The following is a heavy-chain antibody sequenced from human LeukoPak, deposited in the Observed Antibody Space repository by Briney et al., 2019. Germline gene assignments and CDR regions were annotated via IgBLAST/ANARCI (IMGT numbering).Heavy chain of an antibody. CDR1: GYTFTSYY. CDR2: INPSGGST. J-gene: IGHJ4*02. Sequence: ASVKVSCKASGYTFTSYYMHWVRQAPGQGLEWMGIINPSGGSTSYAQKFQGRVTMTRDTSTNTVYMELSSLRSEDTAVYYCARSSGWLPLDYWGQGTLVTVSS. CDR3: ARSSGWLPLDY. D-gene: IGHD6-19*01. V-gene: IGHV1-46*01.